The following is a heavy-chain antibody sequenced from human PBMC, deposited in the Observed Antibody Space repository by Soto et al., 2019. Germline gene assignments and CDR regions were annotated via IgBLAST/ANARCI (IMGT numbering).Heavy chain of an antibody. CDR2: IYYSGST. V-gene: IGHV4-31*03. CDR1: VGSISSGGYY. CDR3: ARVISYGYFDY. Sequence: QVQLQESGPGLVKPSQTLSLTCTVSVGSISSGGYYWSWIRKHPGKGLEWIGYIYYSGSTYYNPSLKSRVTISVDTSKNQFSLKLSSVTAADTAVYYCARVISYGYFDYWGQGTLVTVSS. D-gene: IGHD1-26*01. J-gene: IGHJ4*02.